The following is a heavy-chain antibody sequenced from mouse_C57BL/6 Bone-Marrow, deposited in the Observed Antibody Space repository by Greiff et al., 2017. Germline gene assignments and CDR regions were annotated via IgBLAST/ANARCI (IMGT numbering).Heavy chain of an antibody. D-gene: IGHD2-4*01. V-gene: IGHV1-69*01. CDR3: ARREAMITTSYYAMGY. J-gene: IGHJ4*01. Sequence: QVQLQQPGAELVMPGASVKLSCKASGYTFTSYWMHWVKQRPGQGLEWIGEIDPSDSYTNYNQKFKGKSTLTVDKSSSTAYMQHSSLTSEDSAVYYCARREAMITTSYYAMGYWGQGTSVTVSS. CDR2: IDPSDSYT. CDR1: GYTFTSYW.